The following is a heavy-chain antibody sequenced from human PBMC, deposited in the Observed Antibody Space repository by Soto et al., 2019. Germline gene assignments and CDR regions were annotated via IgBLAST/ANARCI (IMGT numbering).Heavy chain of an antibody. J-gene: IGHJ5*02. V-gene: IGHV4-34*01. Sequence: SETLSLTCAVYGGSFSGYYWSWIRQPPGKGLEWIGEINHSGSTNYNPSLKSRGTISVDTSKNQFSLKLSSVTAADTAVYYCASASRDQDYSNYWFDPWGQGTLVTVSS. CDR3: ASASRDQDYSNYWFDP. D-gene: IGHD4-4*01. CDR2: INHSGST. CDR1: GGSFSGYY.